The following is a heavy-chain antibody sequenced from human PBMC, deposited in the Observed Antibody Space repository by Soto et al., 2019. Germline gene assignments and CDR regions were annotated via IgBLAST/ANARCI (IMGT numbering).Heavy chain of an antibody. CDR2: INPNSGGT. V-gene: IGHV1-2*04. D-gene: IGHD2-15*01. J-gene: IGHJ6*02. CDR1: GYTFTGYY. Sequence: QVQLVQSGAEVKKPGASVKVSCKASGYTFTGYYMHWVRQAPGQGLEWMGWINPNSGGTNYPQKFQGWGTMTRDTSISTAYMELSRLRSDDTAVYYCARDCSGGSCDYYGMDVWGQGTTVTVSS. CDR3: ARDCSGGSCDYYGMDV.